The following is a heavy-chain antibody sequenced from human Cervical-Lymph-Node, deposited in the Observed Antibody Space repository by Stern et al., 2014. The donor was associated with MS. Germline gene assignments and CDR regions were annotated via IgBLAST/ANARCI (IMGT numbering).Heavy chain of an antibody. CDR3: ARSITVSGPYDS. V-gene: IGHV2-70*15. D-gene: IGHD6-19*01. CDR1: GFSLSTTTMC. CDR2: NDWDYDK. J-gene: IGHJ4*02. Sequence: QVTLRESGPALVKPTQTLTLTCTFSGFSLSTTTMCVSWIRQPPGKALEWLARNDWDYDKSYSTSLRTRLTISKDTSKNQVVLTMGNMDPVDTATYYCARSITVSGPYDSWGQGTLVTVSS.